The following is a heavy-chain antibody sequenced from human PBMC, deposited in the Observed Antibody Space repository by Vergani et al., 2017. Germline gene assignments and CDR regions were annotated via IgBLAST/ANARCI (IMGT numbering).Heavy chain of an antibody. CDR3: ATAYGYYYDSSGYYRFDY. V-gene: IGHV1-24*01. J-gene: IGHJ4*02. CDR1: GYTLTELS. CDR2: FDPEDVET. Sequence: QVQLVQSGAEVKKPGASVKVSCKVSGYTLTELSMHWVRQAPGKGVEWMGGFDPEDVETIYAQKFQGRVTMTEDTSTDTAYMELSSLRSEDTAVYYCATAYGYYYDSSGYYRFDYWGQGTLVTVSS. D-gene: IGHD3-22*01.